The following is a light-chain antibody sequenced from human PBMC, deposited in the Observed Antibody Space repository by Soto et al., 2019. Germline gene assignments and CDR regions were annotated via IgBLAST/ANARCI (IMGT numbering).Light chain of an antibody. J-gene: IGKJ5*01. CDR1: QSVSRN. V-gene: IGKV3-15*01. CDR3: QQYNSWPDT. CDR2: GAS. Sequence: EIVLTQSPGTLSLSPGEKATLSCRASQSVSRNYLAWYQQKPGQAPRLLIYGASTRATGIPARFSGSGSGTEFTLTISGLQSEDFAVYYCQQYNSWPDTFGQGTRLEIK.